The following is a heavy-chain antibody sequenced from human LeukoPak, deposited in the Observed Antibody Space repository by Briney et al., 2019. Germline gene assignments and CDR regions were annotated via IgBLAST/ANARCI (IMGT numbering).Heavy chain of an antibody. Sequence: HSGGSLRLSCAASGFTFSSYWMSWVRQAPGKGLEWVANIKQDGSEKYYVDSVKGRFTISRDNAKNSLYLQMNSLRAEDTAVYHCARNYYDSSGYWTPDYWGQGTLVTVS. CDR3: ARNYYDSSGYWTPDY. CDR2: IKQDGSEK. D-gene: IGHD3-22*01. J-gene: IGHJ4*02. CDR1: GFTFSSYW. V-gene: IGHV3-7*01.